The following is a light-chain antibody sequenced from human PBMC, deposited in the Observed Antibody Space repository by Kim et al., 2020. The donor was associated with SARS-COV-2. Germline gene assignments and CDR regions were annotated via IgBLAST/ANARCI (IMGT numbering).Light chain of an antibody. Sequence: ASVGDRVNLPCQASQDINNYLNWYQQRPGKAPKLLIYDASNLETGVPSRFSGSASGTHFTLTINGLQPEDFAAYYCQQYDNLPRTFGRGTKVDIK. V-gene: IGKV1-33*01. CDR1: QDINNY. CDR3: QQYDNLPRT. J-gene: IGKJ1*01. CDR2: DAS.